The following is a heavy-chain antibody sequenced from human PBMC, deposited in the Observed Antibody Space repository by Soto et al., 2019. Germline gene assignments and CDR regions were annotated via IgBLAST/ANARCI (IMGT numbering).Heavy chain of an antibody. CDR2: IYSGGST. J-gene: IGHJ4*02. CDR1: GFTVSSNY. D-gene: IGHD3-22*01. CDR3: ARVGTYYYDSSGYYYDY. Sequence: SGGSLRLSCAASGFTVSSNYMSWVRQAPGKGLEWVSVIYSGGSTYYADSVKGRFTISRDNSKNTLYLQMNSLRAEDTAVYYCARVGTYYYDSSGYYYDYWGQGTLVTVSS. V-gene: IGHV3-53*01.